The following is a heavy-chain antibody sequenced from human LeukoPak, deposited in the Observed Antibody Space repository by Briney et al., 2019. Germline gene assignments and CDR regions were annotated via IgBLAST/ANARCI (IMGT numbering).Heavy chain of an antibody. CDR2: FDPEDNET. CDR1: GYSLTKLS. V-gene: IGHV1-24*01. CDR3: AALPSH. J-gene: IGHJ4*02. Sequence: GASVKVSCKVSGYSLTKLSLHWARQAPGKGLKWMGGFDPEDNETLSSEKFQGRVIITEDTSTDSSNMELRNLRIDDTAIYYCAALPSHWGQGTLVTVSS. D-gene: IGHD2-2*01.